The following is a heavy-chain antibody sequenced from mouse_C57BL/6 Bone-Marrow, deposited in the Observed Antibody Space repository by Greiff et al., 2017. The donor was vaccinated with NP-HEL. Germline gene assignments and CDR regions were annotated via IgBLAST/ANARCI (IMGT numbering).Heavy chain of an antibody. V-gene: IGHV1-15*01. J-gene: IGHJ4*01. D-gene: IGHD3-1*01. CDR1: GYTFTDYE. CDR2: IDPETGGT. CDR3: TREGYPGDY. Sequence: VQVVESGAELVRPGASVTLSCKASGYTFTDYEMHWVKQTPVHGLEWIGAIDPETGGTAYNQKFKGKAILTADKSSSTAYMELRSLTSEDSAVYYCTREGYPGDYWGQGTSVTVSS.